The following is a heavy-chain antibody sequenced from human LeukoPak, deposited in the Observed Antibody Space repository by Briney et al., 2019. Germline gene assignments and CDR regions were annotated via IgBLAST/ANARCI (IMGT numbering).Heavy chain of an antibody. CDR3: ARVVVVPAAVGWFDP. J-gene: IGHJ5*02. CDR2: IYSGGST. D-gene: IGHD2-2*01. CDR1: GFTVSSNY. V-gene: IGHV3-53*01. Sequence: GGSLRLSYAASGFTVSSNYMSWVRQAPGKGLEWGSVIYSGGSTYYADSVKGRFTISRDNSKNTLYLQMSSLRAEDTAVYYCARVVVVPAAVGWFDPWGQGTLVTVSS.